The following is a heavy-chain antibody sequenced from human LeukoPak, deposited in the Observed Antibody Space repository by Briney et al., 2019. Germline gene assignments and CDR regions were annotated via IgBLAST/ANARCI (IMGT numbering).Heavy chain of an antibody. V-gene: IGHV3-23*01. CDR2: ISGSGGST. CDR1: GFTSSSYA. Sequence: PGGSLRLSCAASGFTSSSYAMSWVRQAPGKGLEWVSAISGSGGSTYYADSVKGRFTISRDNSKNTLYLQMNSLRAEDTAVYYCAKVSYGSGSYYRESDYWGQGTLVTVSS. CDR3: AKVSYGSGSYYRESDY. J-gene: IGHJ4*02. D-gene: IGHD3-10*01.